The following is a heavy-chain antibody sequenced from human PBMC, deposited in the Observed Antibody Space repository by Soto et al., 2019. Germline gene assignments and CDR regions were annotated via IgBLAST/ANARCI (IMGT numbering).Heavy chain of an antibody. CDR1: GGTFSSYA. J-gene: IGHJ2*01. CDR3: ARDGRDWYFDL. Sequence: SVKVSCKASGGTFSSYAISWVRQAPGQGLEWMGGIIPTFGTANYAQKFQCRVTITADESTSTAYMELSSLRSEDTAVYYCARDGRDWYFDLWGRGTLVTVSS. CDR2: IIPTFGTA. V-gene: IGHV1-69*13.